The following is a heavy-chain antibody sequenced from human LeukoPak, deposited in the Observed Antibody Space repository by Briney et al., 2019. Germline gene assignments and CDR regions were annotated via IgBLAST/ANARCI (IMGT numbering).Heavy chain of an antibody. CDR2: INHSGST. V-gene: IGHV4-34*01. D-gene: IGHD5-18*01. CDR1: GGSFSGYY. J-gene: IGHJ4*02. Sequence: SETLSLTCAVYGGSFSGYYWSWIRQPPGKGLEWIGEINHSGSTNYNPSLKSRVTISVDTYKNQFSLKLSSVTAADTAVYYCARRGYSYGGRASRRTSFDYWGQGTLVTVSS. CDR3: ARRGYSYGGRASRRTSFDY.